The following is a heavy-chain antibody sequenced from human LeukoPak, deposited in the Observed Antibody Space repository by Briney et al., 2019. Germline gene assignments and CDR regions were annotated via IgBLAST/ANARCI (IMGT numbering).Heavy chain of an antibody. D-gene: IGHD3-10*01. Sequence: PGGSLRLSCAASGFIFSYYWMSWVRQAPGKGLEWVANIKEDGSEKYYVDSVKGRFTISRDNAKNSLDLQMNSLRVEDTGIYYCVKVAKYYYGSETYYFFEHWGQGTPVTASS. J-gene: IGHJ4*02. V-gene: IGHV3-7*01. CDR2: IKEDGSEK. CDR1: GFIFSYYW. CDR3: VKVAKYYYGSETYYFFEH.